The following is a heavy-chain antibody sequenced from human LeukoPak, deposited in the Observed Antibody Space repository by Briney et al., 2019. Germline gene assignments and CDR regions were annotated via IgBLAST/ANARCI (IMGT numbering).Heavy chain of an antibody. D-gene: IGHD3/OR15-3a*01. CDR3: AREGLGPFDY. CDR2: IDYSGST. J-gene: IGHJ4*02. Sequence: PQTLSLTCTVSGDSLSSYYWSWIRQPPGKGLEWIGYIDYSGSTNYNPSLKSRVTISLDTSKNRFSLKRSSVTAADTAVYYCAREGLGPFDYWGQGTLVTVSS. V-gene: IGHV4-59*01. CDR1: GDSLSSYY.